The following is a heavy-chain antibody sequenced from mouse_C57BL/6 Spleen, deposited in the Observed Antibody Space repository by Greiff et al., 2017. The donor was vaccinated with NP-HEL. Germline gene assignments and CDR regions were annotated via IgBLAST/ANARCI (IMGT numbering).Heavy chain of an antibody. V-gene: IGHV1S81*02. CDR3: ARIKKIVATYFDY. D-gene: IGHD1-1*01. Sequence: QVQLQQPGAELVKAGASVKMSCKASGYTFTSYWMHWVKQRLGQGLEWFAETNPTNGRTYYNEKSKSKATLTVDKYSSTSYMLLSGPTCEDSAVYYCARIKKIVATYFDYWGQGTTLTVSS. CDR1: GYTFTSYW. CDR2: TNPTNGRT. J-gene: IGHJ2*01.